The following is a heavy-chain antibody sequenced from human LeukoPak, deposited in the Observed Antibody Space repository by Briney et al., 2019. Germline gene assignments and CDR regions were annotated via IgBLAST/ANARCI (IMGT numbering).Heavy chain of an antibody. J-gene: IGHJ4*02. CDR3: ARIYGSGSYDIDY. CDR1: GGSISSYY. V-gene: IGHV4-59*01. D-gene: IGHD3-10*01. CDR2: IYYSGST. Sequence: SETLSLTCTVSGGSISSYYWSWIRQPPGKGLEWIGYIYYSGSTSYNPSLKSRVTISVDTSKNQFSLKLSSVTAADTAVYYCARIYGSGSYDIDYWGQGTLVTVSS.